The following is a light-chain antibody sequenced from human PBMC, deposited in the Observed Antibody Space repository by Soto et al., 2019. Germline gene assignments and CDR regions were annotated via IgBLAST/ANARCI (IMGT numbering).Light chain of an antibody. J-gene: IGLJ1*01. CDR1: SSDVGGYNY. V-gene: IGLV2-14*01. CDR2: DVS. CDR3: SSYTSSSTPYV. Sequence: QSVLAQPASVSGSPGQSITISCIGTSSDVGGYNYVSWYQQHPGKAPKLMIYDVSNRPSGVSNRFSGSKSDNTASLTISGLQAEDEVDYYCSSYTSSSTPYVFGTGTEVTVL.